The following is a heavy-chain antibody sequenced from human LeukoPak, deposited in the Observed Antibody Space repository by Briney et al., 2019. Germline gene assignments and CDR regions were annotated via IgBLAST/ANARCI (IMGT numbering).Heavy chain of an antibody. CDR2: IRDNGNT. V-gene: IGHV4-61*05. D-gene: IGHD2-15*01. J-gene: IGHJ5*02. CDR1: GFSLSTNGVG. CDR3: TRIPLLPDSYGWFDV. Sequence: LVNPTQTLTLTCTFSGFSLSTNGVGVGWIRQSPEKGLEWIGYIRDNGNTMYNPFLESRVTVSRDVSKNQFFLEVRSVTAADTAVYYCTRIPLLPDSYGWFDVWGQGAQVTVST.